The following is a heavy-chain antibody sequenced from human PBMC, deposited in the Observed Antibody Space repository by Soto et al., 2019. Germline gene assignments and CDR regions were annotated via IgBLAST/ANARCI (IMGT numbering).Heavy chain of an antibody. D-gene: IGHD4-17*01. J-gene: IGHJ3*01. CDR3: AFATSGNYGGFDF. V-gene: IGHV1-69-2*01. CDR1: GYTFSDYF. CDR2: VDPEGSGT. Sequence: EVQLVQSGAEVKKPGATMKISCKASGYTFSDYFMHWIQQAPGKGLEWMGLVDPEGSGTIYSEKFQGRLTFSADTSTHTAYMEVSNLGSEDTAVYYCAFATSGNYGGFDFWGQGTLVTVSS.